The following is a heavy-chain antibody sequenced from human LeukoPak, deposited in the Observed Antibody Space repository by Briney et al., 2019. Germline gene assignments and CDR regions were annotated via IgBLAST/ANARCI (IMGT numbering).Heavy chain of an antibody. V-gene: IGHV3-7*01. Sequence: GGSLRLSCAASGFTFSSYWMSWVRQAPGKGLEWVANINQDGSQTYYEDSVKGRFTISRDNAKNSMYLQMNSPRAEDTAVYFCATDGRSGRHDFDYWGQGTLVTVSS. J-gene: IGHJ4*02. CDR3: ATDGRSGRHDFDY. CDR2: INQDGSQT. CDR1: GFTFSSYW. D-gene: IGHD3-10*01.